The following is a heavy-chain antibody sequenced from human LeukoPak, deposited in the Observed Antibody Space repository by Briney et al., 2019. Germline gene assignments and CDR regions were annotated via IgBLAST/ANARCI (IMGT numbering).Heavy chain of an antibody. D-gene: IGHD6-6*01. CDR1: GGSISSGGYY. CDR2: IYYSGST. Sequence: KASETLSLTCTVSGGSISSGGYYWSWIRQHPGKGLEWIGYIYYSGSTYYNPSLKSRVTISVDTSKNQFSLKLSSVTAADTAVYYCARHSIAARRGYFDYWGQGTLVTVSS. CDR3: ARHSIAARRGYFDY. J-gene: IGHJ4*02. V-gene: IGHV4-31*03.